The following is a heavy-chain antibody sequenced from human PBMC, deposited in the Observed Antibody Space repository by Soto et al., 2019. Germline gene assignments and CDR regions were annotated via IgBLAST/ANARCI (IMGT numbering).Heavy chain of an antibody. CDR3: ARPRYCSGATCDHLDNWFDP. V-gene: IGHV4-39*01. Sequence: QLQLQESGPGLVKPSETLSLTCTVSGGSISTSGYSWGWIRRPPGKGLEWIATISYSGSTYYNPSLKSRVTMSVDTSKTKLSLKLSSVTAADTAVYYCARPRYCSGATCDHLDNWFDPWGQGTLVVVCS. CDR2: ISYSGST. CDR1: GGSISTSGYS. D-gene: IGHD2-15*01. J-gene: IGHJ5*02.